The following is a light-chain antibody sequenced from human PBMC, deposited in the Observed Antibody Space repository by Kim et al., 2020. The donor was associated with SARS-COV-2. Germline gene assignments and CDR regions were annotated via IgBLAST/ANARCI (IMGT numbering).Light chain of an antibody. CDR2: DAS. CDR3: QQRSNWLT. J-gene: IGKJ4*01. CDR1: QSVSSY. V-gene: IGKV3-11*01. Sequence: SLSPGERAPLSCRASQSVSSYLAWYQQKPGQAPSLLIYDASNRATGIPARFSGSGSGTDFTLTISSLEPEDFAVYYCQQRSNWLTFGGGTKVDI.